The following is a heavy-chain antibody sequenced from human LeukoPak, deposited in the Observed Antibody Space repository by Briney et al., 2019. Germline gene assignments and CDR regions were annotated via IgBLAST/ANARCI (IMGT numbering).Heavy chain of an antibody. V-gene: IGHV3-21*01. CDR2: ISVGGGTT. Sequence: GGSLRLSCAASGFTFSSYSMSWVRQAPGKGLEWVSSISVGGGTTYYADSVKGRFTISRDNAKNSLSLQMNSLRAEDTAVYYCARGGEPVGFDYWGQGTLVTVSS. CDR3: ARGGEPVGFDY. CDR1: GFTFSSYS. J-gene: IGHJ4*02. D-gene: IGHD1-26*01.